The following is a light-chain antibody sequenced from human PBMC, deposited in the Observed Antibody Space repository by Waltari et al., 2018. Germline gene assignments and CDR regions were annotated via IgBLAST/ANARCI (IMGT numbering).Light chain of an antibody. CDR3: QQRSNWPPEYT. V-gene: IGKV3-11*01. J-gene: IGKJ2*01. Sequence: IVLTQSPATLSLSPGESATLSCRASQSVSSYLAWYQQKPGQAPRLLIYDAFNRATGIPARFSGSGSGTDFTLTISSLEPEDFAVYYCQQRSNWPPEYTFGQGTKLEI. CDR2: DAF. CDR1: QSVSSY.